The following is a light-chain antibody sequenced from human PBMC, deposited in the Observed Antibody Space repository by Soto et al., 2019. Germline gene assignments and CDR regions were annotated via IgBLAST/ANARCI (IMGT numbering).Light chain of an antibody. CDR3: QQYNNWHPWT. CDR1: QSVSSN. J-gene: IGKJ1*01. V-gene: IGKV3-15*01. Sequence: EIVLTQFPGTLSLSPGERATLSCRASQSVSSNYLAWYQHKPDQAPRLLIYGASTRATGIPARFSGSGSGTEFTLTISSLQSEDFAVYYCQQYNNWHPWTFGQGTKVDIK. CDR2: GAS.